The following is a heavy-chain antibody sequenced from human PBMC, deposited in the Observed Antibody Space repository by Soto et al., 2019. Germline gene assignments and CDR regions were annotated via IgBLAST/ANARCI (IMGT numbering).Heavy chain of an antibody. CDR3: ARGYCSGGSCYVYDY. V-gene: IGHV3-30*03. CDR2: ISYDGSNK. CDR1: GFTFSNYG. J-gene: IGHJ4*02. D-gene: IGHD2-15*01. Sequence: GGALRLSCSASGFTFSNYGMHWVRQAPGKGLEWVAIISYDGSNKYYADSVKGRFTISRDNSKNALYLQMNSLIAEDTAVYYCARGYCSGGSCYVYDYWGQGTLVTVSS.